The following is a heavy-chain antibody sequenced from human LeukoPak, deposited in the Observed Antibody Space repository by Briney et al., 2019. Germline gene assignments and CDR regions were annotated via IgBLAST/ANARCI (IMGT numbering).Heavy chain of an antibody. J-gene: IGHJ4*02. D-gene: IGHD6-6*01. CDR3: ARRVSSSSSGFDY. CDR2: IYHSGST. V-gene: IGHV4-38-2*01. Sequence: PSETLSLTCAVCGYSISSGYYWGWIRQPPGKGLEWIGSIYHSGSTYYNPSLKSRVTISVDTSKNQFSLKLSSVTAADTAVYYCARRVSSSSSGFDYWGQGTLVTVSS. CDR1: GYSISSGYY.